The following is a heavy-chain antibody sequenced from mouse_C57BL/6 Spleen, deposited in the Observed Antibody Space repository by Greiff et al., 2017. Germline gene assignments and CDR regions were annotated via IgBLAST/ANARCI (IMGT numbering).Heavy chain of an antibody. D-gene: IGHD1-1*01. J-gene: IGHJ3*01. CDR3: ARSPADYYGSSPWFAY. Sequence: EVQLQQSGPELVKPGASVKISCKASGYTFTDYYMNWVKQSHGKSLEWIGDINPNNGGTSYNQKFKGKATLTVDKSSSTAYMELRSLTSEDSAVYYCARSPADYYGSSPWFAYWGQGTLVTVSA. CDR2: INPNNGGT. V-gene: IGHV1-26*01. CDR1: GYTFTDYY.